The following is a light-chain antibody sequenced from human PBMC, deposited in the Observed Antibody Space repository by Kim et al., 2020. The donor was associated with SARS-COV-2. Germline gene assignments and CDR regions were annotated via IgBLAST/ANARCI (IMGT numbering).Light chain of an antibody. Sequence: GQMVTVSCSGSYSNVEINSVSWYQHVPGTAPRLLIYDNHKRPSGIPDRFSGSKSGTSATLGITGLQSGDEADYYCAAWDTSLTSVVFGGGTQLTVL. CDR2: DNH. J-gene: IGLJ2*01. CDR1: YSNVEINS. V-gene: IGLV1-51*01. CDR3: AAWDTSLTSVV.